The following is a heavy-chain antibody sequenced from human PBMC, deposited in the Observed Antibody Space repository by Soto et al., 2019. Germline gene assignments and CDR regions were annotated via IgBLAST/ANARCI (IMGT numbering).Heavy chain of an antibody. CDR1: VGTSTRYA. CDR3: NGGWEYHLWSGYL. V-gene: IGHV1-69*06. Sequence: QERLVQSGAEVRKPGSSVKVSCKVTVGTSTRYAINWVRQAPGQGLEWMVGIVPLFGTSKYAQKFQGRVTITADTSTNIAYMELRRLRSEDTAVYYCNGGWEYHLWSGYLWGQGTLVTVSS. CDR2: IVPLFGTS. D-gene: IGHD3-3*01. J-gene: IGHJ4*02.